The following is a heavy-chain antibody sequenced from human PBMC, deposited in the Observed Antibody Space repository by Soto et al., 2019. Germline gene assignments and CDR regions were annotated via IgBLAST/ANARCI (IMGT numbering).Heavy chain of an antibody. J-gene: IGHJ6*03. V-gene: IGHV3-23*01. D-gene: IGHD3-10*01. CDR3: STTSGVNSSGEYYYYYMDV. CDR2: ISGSGGST. CDR1: GFTFSSYA. Sequence: EVQLLESGGGLVQPGGSLRLSCAASGFTFSSYAMSWVRQAPGKGLEWVSAISGSGGSTYYADSVKGRFTISRDNSKNTMYLQMNSLRAEDTAVYYCSTTSGVNSSGEYYYYYMDVWGKGTTVTVSS.